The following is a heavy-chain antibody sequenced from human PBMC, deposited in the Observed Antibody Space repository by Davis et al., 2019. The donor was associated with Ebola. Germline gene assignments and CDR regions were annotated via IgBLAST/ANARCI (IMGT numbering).Heavy chain of an antibody. V-gene: IGHV3-30-3*01. CDR1: GFTFSSYA. CDR2: ISYDGSNK. J-gene: IGHJ4*02. CDR3: ARSGILDY. D-gene: IGHD5-18*01. Sequence: RGSLRLSCAASGFTFSSYAMHWVRQAPGKGLEWVAVISYDGSNKYYADSVKGRFTISRDNSKNTLYLQMNSLRAEDTAVYYCARSGILDYWGQGTLVTVSS.